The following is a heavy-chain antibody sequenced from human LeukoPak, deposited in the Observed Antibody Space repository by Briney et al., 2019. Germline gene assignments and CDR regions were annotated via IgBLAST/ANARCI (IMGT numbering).Heavy chain of an antibody. Sequence: KASQTLSLTCTVSGSSISSYYWSWIRQPAGKGLEWIGRIYTSGSTNYNPSLKSRVTMSVDTSKNQFSLKLSSVTAADTAVYYCASHSSGWYREAFDIWGQGTMVTVSS. CDR1: GSSISSYY. CDR3: ASHSSGWYREAFDI. J-gene: IGHJ3*02. CDR2: IYTSGST. V-gene: IGHV4-4*07. D-gene: IGHD6-19*01.